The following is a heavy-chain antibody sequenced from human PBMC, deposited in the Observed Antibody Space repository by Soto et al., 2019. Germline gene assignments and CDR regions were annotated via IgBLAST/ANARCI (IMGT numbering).Heavy chain of an antibody. D-gene: IGHD6-6*01. V-gene: IGHV3-23*01. J-gene: IGHJ4*02. CDR2: ISGSGGST. CDR3: AKGGIAARRPTDY. Sequence: VGSLRLSCAASGFTFSSYAMSWVRQAPGKGLEWVSAISGSGGSTYYADSVKGRFTISRDNSKNTLYLQMNSLRAEDTAVYYCAKGGIAARRPTDYWGQGTLGTVSA. CDR1: GFTFSSYA.